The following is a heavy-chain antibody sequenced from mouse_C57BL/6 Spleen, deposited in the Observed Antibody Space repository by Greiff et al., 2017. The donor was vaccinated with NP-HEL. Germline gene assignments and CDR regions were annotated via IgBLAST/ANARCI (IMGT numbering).Heavy chain of an antibody. CDR2: IYPSDSET. CDR1: GYTFTSYW. Sequence: QVQLKQPGAELVRPGSSVKLSCKASGYTFTSYWMDWVKQRPGQGLEWIGNIYPSDSETHYNQKFKDKATLTVDKSSSTAYMQLSSLTSEDSAVYYCAREEIYYGYDEGYYYAMDYWGQGTSVTVSS. V-gene: IGHV1-61*01. CDR3: AREEIYYGYDEGYYYAMDY. D-gene: IGHD2-2*01. J-gene: IGHJ4*01.